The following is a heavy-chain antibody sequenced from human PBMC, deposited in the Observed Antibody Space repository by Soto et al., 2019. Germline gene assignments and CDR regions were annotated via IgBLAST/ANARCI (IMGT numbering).Heavy chain of an antibody. CDR3: ARLSYNWNYKYYYYMDV. Sequence: SQTLSLTCTVSGGSISSYYWSWIRQPPGKGLEWIGYIYYSGSTNYNPSLKSRVTISVDTSKNQFSLKLSSVTAADTAVYYCARLSYNWNYKYYYYMDVWGKGTTVTVSS. CDR1: GGSISSYY. D-gene: IGHD1-7*01. CDR2: IYYSGST. V-gene: IGHV4-59*08. J-gene: IGHJ6*03.